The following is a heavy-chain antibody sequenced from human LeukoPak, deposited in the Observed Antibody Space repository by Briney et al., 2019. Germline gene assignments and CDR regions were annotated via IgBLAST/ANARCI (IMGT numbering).Heavy chain of an antibody. Sequence: GGSLRLSCAASGFTVSTNYMNWVRQAPGKGLEWVSCISGSSSTIYYADSVKGRFTISRDNVKNSLYLQMNSLRAEDTAVYYCAREGLRYFDWLFFDPWGQGTLVTVSS. CDR2: ISGSSSTI. J-gene: IGHJ5*02. D-gene: IGHD3-9*01. CDR3: AREGLRYFDWLFFDP. V-gene: IGHV3-48*01. CDR1: GFTVSTNY.